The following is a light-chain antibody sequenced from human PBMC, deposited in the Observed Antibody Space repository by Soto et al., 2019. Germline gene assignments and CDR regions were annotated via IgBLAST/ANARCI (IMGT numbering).Light chain of an antibody. J-gene: IGKJ5*01. CDR1: QNIDNY. V-gene: IGKV1-39*01. Sequence: DIQLTQSPSSLSASVGDRVTITCRASQNIDNYLGWYQQEPGKAPKLLIFGASTLQTGVPSRFWGSGSGTDFTLTITSLRPEDFVTYYCQQTYTTPITFGQRTRLEIK. CDR3: QQTYTTPIT. CDR2: GAS.